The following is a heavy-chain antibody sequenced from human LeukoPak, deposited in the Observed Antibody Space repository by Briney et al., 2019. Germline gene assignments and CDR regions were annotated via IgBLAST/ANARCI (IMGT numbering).Heavy chain of an antibody. CDR1: GYTFTSYD. V-gene: IGHV1-8*01. CDR3: ARSGYDWYYFDY. J-gene: IGHJ4*02. D-gene: IGHD5-12*01. CDR2: MNPSSGNT. Sequence: ASVKVSCXASGYTFTSYDINWVRQATGQGLEWMGWMNPSSGNTGYAQKFQGRVTMTRNTSISTAYMELSSLRSEDTAVYYCARSGYDWYYFDYWGQGTLVTVSS.